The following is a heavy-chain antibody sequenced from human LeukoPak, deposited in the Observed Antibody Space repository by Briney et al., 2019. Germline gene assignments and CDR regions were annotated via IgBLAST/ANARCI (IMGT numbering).Heavy chain of an antibody. V-gene: IGHV7-4-1*02. J-gene: IGHJ6*03. CDR2: INTNTGNP. D-gene: IGHD2/OR15-2a*01. CDR3: ARDGTTDYYYYYYYMDV. Sequence: GASVKVSCKASGYTFTSYAMNWVRQAPGQGLEWMGWINTNTGNPTYAQGFTGRFVFSLDTSVSTAYLQISSLKAEDTAVYYCARDGTTDYYYYYYYMDVWGKGTTVTVSS. CDR1: GYTFTSYA.